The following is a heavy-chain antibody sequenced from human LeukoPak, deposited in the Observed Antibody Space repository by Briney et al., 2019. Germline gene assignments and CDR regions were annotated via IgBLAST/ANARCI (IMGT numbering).Heavy chain of an antibody. CDR2: IKSKTDGGTT. CDR3: TAVPHDSAV. Sequence: GGSLRLSCAASKFSFNNAWMSWFRQAPGKGLEWVGHIKSKTDGGTTDYAAPVQGRFTISRDDTKDRLYLQMNSLKTEDTAVYYCTAVPHDSAVWGQGTLVTVSS. V-gene: IGHV3-15*01. D-gene: IGHD3-22*01. J-gene: IGHJ4*02. CDR1: KFSFNNAW.